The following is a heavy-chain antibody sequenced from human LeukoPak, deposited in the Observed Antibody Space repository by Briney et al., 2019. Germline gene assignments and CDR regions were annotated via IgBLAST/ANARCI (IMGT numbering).Heavy chain of an antibody. CDR1: GFTFDDYA. CDR3: AKSRRYFDWLSNIDY. CDR2: ISWNSGSI. Sequence: PGGSLRLSCAASGFTFDDYAMHWVRQAPGKGLEWVSGISWNSGSIGYADSVKGRFTIPRDNAKNSLYLQMNSLRAEDTALYYCAKSRRYFDWLSNIDYWGQGTLVTVSS. V-gene: IGHV3-9*01. D-gene: IGHD3-9*01. J-gene: IGHJ4*02.